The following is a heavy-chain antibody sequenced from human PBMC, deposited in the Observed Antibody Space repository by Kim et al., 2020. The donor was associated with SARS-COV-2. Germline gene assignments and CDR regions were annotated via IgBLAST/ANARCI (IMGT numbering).Heavy chain of an antibody. CDR1: GFTFNTYG. CDR2: ISYDGSHK. Sequence: GGSLRLSCAASGFTFNTYGMHWVRQAPGKGLEWVAVISYDGSHKYYEDSVKGRFTISRDNSKNTLYLQMNSLRIEDTAVYYCAKSFSGSYFGYDYWGQGTVVTVS. V-gene: IGHV3-30*18. D-gene: IGHD1-26*01. J-gene: IGHJ4*02. CDR3: AKSFSGSYFGYDY.